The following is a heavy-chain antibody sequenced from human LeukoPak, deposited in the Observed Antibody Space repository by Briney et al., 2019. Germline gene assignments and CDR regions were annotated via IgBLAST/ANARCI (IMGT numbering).Heavy chain of an antibody. CDR1: GYTLTELS. V-gene: IGHV1-24*01. CDR2: FDPEDGET. CDR3: ASPQLVRGEVVYYYYGMDV. J-gene: IGHJ6*02. D-gene: IGHD6-13*01. Sequence: GASVKVSCKVSGYTLTELSMHWVRQAPGKGLEWMGGFDPEDGETIYAQKFQGRVTITADESTSTAYMELSSLRSEDTAVYYCASPQLVRGEVVYYYYGMDVWGQGTTVTVSS.